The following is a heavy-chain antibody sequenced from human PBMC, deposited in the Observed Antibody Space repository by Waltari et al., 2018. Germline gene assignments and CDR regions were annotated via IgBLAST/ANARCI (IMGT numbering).Heavy chain of an antibody. D-gene: IGHD2-21*02. CDR1: GFTFRNYP. J-gene: IGHJ5*02. CDR3: AREVSRDCRFDP. Sequence: QVEVVESGGGVVQPGRSLRLSCAASGFTFRNYPMHWVRQAPGKGLEWGAGILRDGINEHYADSVEGRFTISRDDSKNTLYLQMNSLSVEDTAVYYCAREVSRDCRFDPWGQGTLVTVSS. V-gene: IGHV3-30*01. CDR2: ILRDGINE.